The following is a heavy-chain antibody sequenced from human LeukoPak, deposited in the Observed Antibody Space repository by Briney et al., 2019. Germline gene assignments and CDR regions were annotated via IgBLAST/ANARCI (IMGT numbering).Heavy chain of an antibody. J-gene: IGHJ3*02. CDR1: GFTFTDSY. CDR2: ISGSGDDT. Sequence: GGSLRLSCAASGFTFTDSYMTWVRQAPGKGLEWLSYISGSGDDTNYADSVRGRFTISRDNAKNSLYLQMNSLRVEDTAVYYCARELTTPDDAFDIWGQGTMVTVSS. CDR3: ARELTTPDDAFDI. V-gene: IGHV3-11*06. D-gene: IGHD4-11*01.